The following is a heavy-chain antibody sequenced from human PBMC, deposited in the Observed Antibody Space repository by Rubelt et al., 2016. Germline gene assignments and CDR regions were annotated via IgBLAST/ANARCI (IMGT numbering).Heavy chain of an antibody. CDR3: AVWSGSYGY. CDR1: GYTFTGHY. Sequence: PGASVKVSCKASGYTFTGHYMHWVRQAPGQGLEWMGWMNPNSGNTGYAQKFQGRVTMTRNTSISTAYMELSSLRSEDTAVYYCAVWSGSYGYWGQGTLVTVSS. CDR2: MNPNSGNT. D-gene: IGHD1-26*01. J-gene: IGHJ4*02. V-gene: IGHV1-8*02.